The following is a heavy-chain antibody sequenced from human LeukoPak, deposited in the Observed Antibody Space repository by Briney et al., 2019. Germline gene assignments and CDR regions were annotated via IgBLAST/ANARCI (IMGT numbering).Heavy chain of an antibody. CDR2: IYWNDDD. CDR1: GFSLTSTALG. V-gene: IGHV2-5*01. Sequence: VSGPTLVKPTQTLTLTCTTSGFSLTSTALGVGWLRQPPGKALEWLAVIYWNDDDLYSPSLRARLTITKDTSKNQVVLTMTNMDAVDTATYYCARIRRYYYDSSGENAFDIWGQGTMVTVSS. J-gene: IGHJ3*02. D-gene: IGHD3-22*01. CDR3: ARIRRYYYDSSGENAFDI.